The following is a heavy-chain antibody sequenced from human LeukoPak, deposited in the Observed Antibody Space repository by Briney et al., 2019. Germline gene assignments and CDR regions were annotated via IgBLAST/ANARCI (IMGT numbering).Heavy chain of an antibody. Sequence: GSLRLSCAASGLTFSGSAMSWVRQAPGKGLEWVSLISGSGNSTYYADSVKGRFTISRDNSKNTLYLQMNSLRAEDTAVYYCAKVLVLVSANRYYFDYWGQGTLVTVSS. CDR3: AKVLVLVSANRYYFDY. CDR1: GLTFSGSA. D-gene: IGHD2-15*01. J-gene: IGHJ4*02. V-gene: IGHV3-23*01. CDR2: ISGSGNST.